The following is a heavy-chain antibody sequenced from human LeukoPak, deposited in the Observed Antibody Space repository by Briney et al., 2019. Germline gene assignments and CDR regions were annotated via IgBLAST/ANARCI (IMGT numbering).Heavy chain of an antibody. J-gene: IGHJ3*01. CDR1: GGSISSYY. CDR3: ARVPIGETSYDASDV. CDR2: IYITGST. Sequence: PSETLSLTCTVSGGSISSYYWTWIRQPPGKGLEWIGDIYITGSTNYNPYLKRRVTMSVDTSKNQFSLRLSSVTAADTAVYYCARVPIGETSYDASDVWGLGTMVTVSS. D-gene: IGHD1-26*01. V-gene: IGHV4-59*13.